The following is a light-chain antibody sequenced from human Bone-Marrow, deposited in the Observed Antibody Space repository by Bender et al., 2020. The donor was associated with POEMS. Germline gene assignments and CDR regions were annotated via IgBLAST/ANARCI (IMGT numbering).Light chain of an antibody. CDR1: TSNIGSNY. CDR2: NNY. CDR3: AAWDDSLSGVL. Sequence: QSVLTQPPSASGTPGQRVVISCSGSTSNIGSNYVYWYQQLPGTAPKVLIYNNYQRPSGVPDRFSGSKSGASASLAISGLRSEDEADYHCAAWDDSLSGVLFGGVTKLTVL. J-gene: IGLJ3*02. V-gene: IGLV1-47*02.